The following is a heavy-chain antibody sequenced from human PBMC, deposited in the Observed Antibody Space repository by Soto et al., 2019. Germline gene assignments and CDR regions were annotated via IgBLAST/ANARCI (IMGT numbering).Heavy chain of an antibody. CDR3: ARDERGTCTSSSCYYFDY. D-gene: IGHD2-2*01. J-gene: IGHJ4*02. CDR1: GYTFTRYG. CDR2: TSADNGGT. Sequence: QVQLVQSGAEVKEPGASVKVSCKASGYTFTRYGFSWVRQAPGQGLEWMAWTSADNGGTNYAPKLQGRVTLTTDTSTGTAYMELRSLRSDDTAVYYCARDERGTCTSSSCYYFDYWGQGTLVTVSS. V-gene: IGHV1-18*04.